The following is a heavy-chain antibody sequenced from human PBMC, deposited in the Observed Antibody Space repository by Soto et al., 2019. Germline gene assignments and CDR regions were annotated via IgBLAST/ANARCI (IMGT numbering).Heavy chain of an antibody. CDR2: IYYSGST. Sequence: PSETLSLTCTVSGGSIYNYYWSWIRQPPGKGLGWIGYIYYSGSTTYNPSLRSRVTISVDTSKNQFSLNLNSVTTADTAVYYCARAVPAAIVDYWGQGTLVTVSS. CDR1: GGSIYNYY. CDR3: ARAVPAAIVDY. J-gene: IGHJ4*02. D-gene: IGHD2-2*02. V-gene: IGHV4-59*01.